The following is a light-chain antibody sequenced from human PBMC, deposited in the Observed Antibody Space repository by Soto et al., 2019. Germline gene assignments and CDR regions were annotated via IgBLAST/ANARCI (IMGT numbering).Light chain of an antibody. J-gene: IGLJ3*02. CDR3: AAWDDSLNARGV. Sequence: QPVLTQPPSASGTPGQRVTISCSGSRSNIGSNAVSWYQQLPGTAPKLLIYNDNQRPSGVPDRFSASKSGTSASLAISGLQSEDEPDYYCAAWDDSLNARGVFGGGTKVTVL. CDR1: RSNIGSNA. V-gene: IGLV1-44*01. CDR2: NDN.